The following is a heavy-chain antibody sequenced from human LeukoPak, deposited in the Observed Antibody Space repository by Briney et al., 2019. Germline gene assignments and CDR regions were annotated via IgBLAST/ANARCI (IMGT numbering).Heavy chain of an antibody. J-gene: IGHJ4*02. CDR3: ARVGGDDYVWGSYRSGIDS. CDR2: INSDETST. Sequence: PGGSLRLSCAASGFTFSSYWMHWVRHAPGKGLVWVSRINSDETSTNYADSVMGRFTISRDNAKNTLYLQMNSLRAEDTAVYYCARVGGDDYVWGSYRSGIDSWGQGTLVTVSS. CDR1: GFTFSSYW. V-gene: IGHV3-74*01. D-gene: IGHD3-16*02.